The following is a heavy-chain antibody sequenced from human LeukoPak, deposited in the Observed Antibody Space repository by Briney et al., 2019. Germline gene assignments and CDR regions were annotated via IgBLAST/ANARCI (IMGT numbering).Heavy chain of an antibody. J-gene: IGHJ4*02. V-gene: IGHV3-23*01. CDR2: ISGSGGST. CDR1: GFTFSSYA. Sequence: GGSLRLSCAASGFTFSSYAMSWVRQAPGKGLEWVSAISGSGGSTYYADSVKGRFTISRDNSKNTLYLQLNSMRAEDTAVYYCAKDAHDSSGYYRLVVWGQGTLVTVSS. CDR3: AKDAHDSSGYYRLVV. D-gene: IGHD3-22*01.